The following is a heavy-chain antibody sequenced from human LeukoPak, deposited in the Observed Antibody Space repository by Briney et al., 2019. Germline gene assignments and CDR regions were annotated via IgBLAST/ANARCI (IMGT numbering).Heavy chain of an antibody. Sequence: ASVKVSCKASGYTFTSYDINWVRQATGRGLEWMGWMNPNSGNTGYAQKFQGRVTMTRNTSISTAYMELSSLRSEDTAVYYCASLAGVTYGFDYWGQGTLVTVSS. V-gene: IGHV1-8*01. CDR1: GYTFTSYD. D-gene: IGHD2-21*02. J-gene: IGHJ4*02. CDR2: MNPNSGNT. CDR3: ASLAGVTYGFDY.